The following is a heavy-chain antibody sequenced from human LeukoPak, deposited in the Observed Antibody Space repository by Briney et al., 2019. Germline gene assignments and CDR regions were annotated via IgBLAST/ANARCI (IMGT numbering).Heavy chain of an antibody. Sequence: RGCLRLSCAASGFTVSSNYMSWVRPAPGKGMEWASVIFCGGSTYHADSVKGRFTISRDNSKNTLYLQMNGLRAEDTAVYYCARKTYYYDTSGYDHYAFDIWGQGTMVTVSS. CDR3: ARKTYYYDTSGYDHYAFDI. V-gene: IGHV3-53*01. J-gene: IGHJ3*02. CDR1: GFTVSSNY. D-gene: IGHD3-22*01. CDR2: IFCGGST.